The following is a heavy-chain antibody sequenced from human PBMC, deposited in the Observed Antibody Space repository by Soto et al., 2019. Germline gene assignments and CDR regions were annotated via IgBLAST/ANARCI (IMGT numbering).Heavy chain of an antibody. V-gene: IGHV3-13*04. CDR1: GFTFSSYD. J-gene: IGHJ3*02. D-gene: IGHD3-10*01. Sequence: PGESLKISCAASGFTFSSYDMHWVRQATGKGLEWVSAIGTAGDTYYPGSVKGRFTISRENAKNSLYLQMNSLRAGDTAVYYCATTRGYYGSGSSWAPFDIWGQGTMVTVSS. CDR3: ATTRGYYGSGSSWAPFDI. CDR2: IGTAGDT.